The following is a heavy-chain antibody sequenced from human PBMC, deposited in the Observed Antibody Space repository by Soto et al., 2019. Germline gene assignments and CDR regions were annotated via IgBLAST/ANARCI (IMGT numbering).Heavy chain of an antibody. D-gene: IGHD3-16*01. Sequence: SETLSLTCAVYGGSFSGYYWSWIRQPPGKGLEWIGEINHSGSTNYNPSLKSRVTISVDTSKNQFSLKLSSVTAADTAAYYCARGMIYYYYGMDVWGQGTTVTVSS. CDR1: GGSFSGYY. CDR3: ARGMIYYYYGMDV. V-gene: IGHV4-34*01. CDR2: INHSGST. J-gene: IGHJ6*02.